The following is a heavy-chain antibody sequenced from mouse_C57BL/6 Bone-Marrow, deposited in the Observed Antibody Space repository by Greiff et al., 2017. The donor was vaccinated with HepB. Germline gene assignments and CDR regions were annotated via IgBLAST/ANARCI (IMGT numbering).Heavy chain of an antibody. D-gene: IGHD2-4*01. CDR1: GYSFTGYY. J-gene: IGHJ2*01. CDR3: ARSAIYYDYSYYFDY. CDR2: INPSTGGT. V-gene: IGHV1-43*01. Sequence: VHVKQSGPELVKPGASVKISCKASGYSFTGYYMHWVKQSSEKSLEWIGEINPSTGGTSYNQKFKGKATLTVDKSSSTAYMQLKSLTSEDSAVYYCARSAIYYDYSYYFDYWGQGTTLTVSS.